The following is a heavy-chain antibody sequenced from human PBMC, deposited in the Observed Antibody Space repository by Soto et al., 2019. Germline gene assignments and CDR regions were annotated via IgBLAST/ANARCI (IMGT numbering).Heavy chain of an antibody. CDR1: GFTFGDYV. Sequence: GGSLRLSCTASGFTFGDYVMTWFRQAPGKGLEWVGFIRSKAYGGTTEYAASLKGRFTISRDDSKTIAYLQMNSLNTEDTAVYYCTRGLTGITRLWYHYFMDVWGKGTTVIVSS. D-gene: IGHD1-7*01. J-gene: IGHJ6*03. CDR2: IRSKAYGGTT. CDR3: TRGLTGITRLWYHYFMDV. V-gene: IGHV3-49*03.